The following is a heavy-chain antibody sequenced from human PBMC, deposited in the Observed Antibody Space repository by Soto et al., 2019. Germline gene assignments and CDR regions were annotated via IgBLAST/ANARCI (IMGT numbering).Heavy chain of an antibody. Sequence: QVQLVESGGGVVQPGRSLRLSCAASGFTFSNYGMHWVRQAPGKALEWVAVISHDGSQKYYGDSVKGRFTVSRDNSESAVYLRMKSLAAEDTAVYYCAKVVVGLGYHSGMDVWGQGTTVSVSS. V-gene: IGHV3-30*18. D-gene: IGHD2-15*01. J-gene: IGHJ6*02. CDR2: ISHDGSQK. CDR1: GFTFSNYG. CDR3: AKVVVGLGYHSGMDV.